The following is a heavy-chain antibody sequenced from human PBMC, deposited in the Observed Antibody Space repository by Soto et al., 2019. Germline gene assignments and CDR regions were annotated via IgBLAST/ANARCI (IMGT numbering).Heavy chain of an antibody. Sequence: GASVKISCKASGGTFSSYAISWVRQAPGKGLEWMGGIIPIFGTANYAQKFQGRVTITADESTSTAYMERSSLRSEDTAVYYCARDRQLVPLDYWGQGTLVTVSS. J-gene: IGHJ4*02. CDR1: GGTFSSYA. D-gene: IGHD6-6*01. CDR2: IIPIFGTA. V-gene: IGHV1-69*13. CDR3: ARDRQLVPLDY.